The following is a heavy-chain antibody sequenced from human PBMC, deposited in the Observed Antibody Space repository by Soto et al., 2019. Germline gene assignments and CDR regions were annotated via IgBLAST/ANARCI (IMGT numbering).Heavy chain of an antibody. CDR2: IKQDGSEK. V-gene: IGHV3-7*04. Sequence: GGSLRLSCAASGFTFSSYWMSWVRQAPGKGLEWVANIKQDGSEKYYVDSVKGRFTISRDNAKNSLYLQMNSLRAEDTAVYYCARDRSITMIVVVHDYGMDVWGQGTTVTVSS. J-gene: IGHJ6*02. D-gene: IGHD3-22*01. CDR3: ARDRSITMIVVVHDYGMDV. CDR1: GFTFSSYW.